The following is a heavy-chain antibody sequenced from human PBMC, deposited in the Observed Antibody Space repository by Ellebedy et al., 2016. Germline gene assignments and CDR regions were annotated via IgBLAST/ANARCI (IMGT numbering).Heavy chain of an antibody. CDR3: ARGPESLGV. J-gene: IGHJ4*02. D-gene: IGHD3-16*01. CDR1: GYTFTGYY. V-gene: IGHV1-18*04. Sequence: ASVKVSXXASGYTFTGYYMHWVRQAPGQGLEWMGWISAYNGNTNYAQKLQGRVTMTTDTSTSTAYMELRSPRSDDTAVYYCARGPESLGVWGQGTLVTVSS. CDR2: ISAYNGNT.